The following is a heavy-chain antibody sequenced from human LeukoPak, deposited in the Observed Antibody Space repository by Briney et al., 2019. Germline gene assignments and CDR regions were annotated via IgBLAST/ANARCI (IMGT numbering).Heavy chain of an antibody. CDR1: GFTFSSYS. J-gene: IGHJ4*02. Sequence: GGSLRLSCAASGFTFSSYSMNWVRQAPGKGLEWVSGISGSGRSTYYADSVKGRFTIPRDNSENTLYLQLKSLRAEDTAVSYCAKDGNWNRIEYWGQGTLVTVSS. CDR2: ISGSGRST. CDR3: AKDGNWNRIEY. D-gene: IGHD1-20*01. V-gene: IGHV3-23*01.